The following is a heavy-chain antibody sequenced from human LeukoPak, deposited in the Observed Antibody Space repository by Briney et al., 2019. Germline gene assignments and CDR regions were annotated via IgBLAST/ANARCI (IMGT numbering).Heavy chain of an antibody. J-gene: IGHJ6*03. CDR2: IYYSGST. D-gene: IGHD3-3*01. CDR1: GGSISSSSYY. CDR3: ARGSYDFWSGLLYYYYYMDV. V-gene: IGHV4-39*07. Sequence: SETLSLTCTVSGGSISSSSYYWGWIRQPPGTGLEWIGSIYYSGSTYYNPSLKSRVTISVDTSKNQFSLKLSSVTAADTAVYYCARGSYDFWSGLLYYYYYMDVWGKGTTVTVSS.